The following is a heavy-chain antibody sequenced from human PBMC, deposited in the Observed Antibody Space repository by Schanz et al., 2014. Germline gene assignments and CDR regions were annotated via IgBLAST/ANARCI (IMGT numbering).Heavy chain of an antibody. CDR3: ASPSGYSDYGTYFDF. V-gene: IGHV3-23*04. D-gene: IGHD5-12*01. Sequence: VQLVESGGGVVQPGRSLRLSCSASGFSFSSYSMNWVRQAPGKGLEWVSTISASGGSTYYADSVKGRFTISRDNSKNILYLQMNSLRAEDTAVYYCASPSGYSDYGTYFDFWGQGTLVTVSS. CDR2: ISASGGST. CDR1: GFSFSSYS. J-gene: IGHJ4*02.